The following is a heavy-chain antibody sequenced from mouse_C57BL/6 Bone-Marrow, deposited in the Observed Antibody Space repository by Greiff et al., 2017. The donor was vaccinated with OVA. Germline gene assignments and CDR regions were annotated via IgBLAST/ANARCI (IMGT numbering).Heavy chain of an antibody. J-gene: IGHJ3*01. V-gene: IGHV1-69*01. CDR3: ARWGWAFAY. CDR1: GYTFTSYW. CDR2: IDPSDSYT. Sequence: QVQLKQPGAELVMPGASVKLSCKASGYTFTSYWMHWVKQRPGQGLEWIGEIDPSDSYTNYNQKFKGKSTLTVDKSSSTAYMQLSSLTSEDSAVYSCARWGWAFAYWGQGTLVTVSA. D-gene: IGHD3-3*01.